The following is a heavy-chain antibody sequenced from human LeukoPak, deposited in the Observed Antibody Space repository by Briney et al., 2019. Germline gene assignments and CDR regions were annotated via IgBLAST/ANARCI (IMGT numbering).Heavy chain of an antibody. CDR3: ARDAPPGYGDYVGRPYYYMDV. J-gene: IGHJ6*03. D-gene: IGHD4-17*01. CDR1: GFTFSSYG. CDR2: ISYDGSNK. V-gene: IGHV3-30*03. Sequence: GGSLRLSCAASGFTFSSYGMHWVRQAPGKGLEWVAVISYDGSNKYYADSVKGRFTISRDNSKNTLYLQMNSLRAEDTAVYYCARDAPPGYGDYVGRPYYYMDVWGKGTTVTVSS.